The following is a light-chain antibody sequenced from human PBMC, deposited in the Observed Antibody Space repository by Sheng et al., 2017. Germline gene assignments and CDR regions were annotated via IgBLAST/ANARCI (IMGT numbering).Light chain of an antibody. CDR3: QQYNSHSRT. V-gene: IGKV1-5*01. J-gene: IGKJ1*01. CDR1: QAIQSW. Sequence: DIQMTQSPSSVSASVGDRVVITCRANQAIQSWLAWYQQKPGNAPKLLIYAASSLQSGVPSRFSGSGSGTEFTLTISSLQPEDIATYYCQQYNSHSRTFGQGTKVEI. CDR2: AAS.